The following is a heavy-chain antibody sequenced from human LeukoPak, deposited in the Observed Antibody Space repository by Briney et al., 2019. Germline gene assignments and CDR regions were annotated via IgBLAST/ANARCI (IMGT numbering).Heavy chain of an antibody. V-gene: IGHV1-46*01. Sequence: GASVKVSCKASGYTFTSYYMHWVRQAPGQGLEWMGIINPSGGSTSYAQKFQGRVTMTRDTSTSTVYMELSSLRSEDTAVYYCTMCITKWGDAFDIWGQGTMVTVSS. D-gene: IGHD7-27*01. CDR1: GYTFTSYY. J-gene: IGHJ3*02. CDR3: TMCITKWGDAFDI. CDR2: INPSGGST.